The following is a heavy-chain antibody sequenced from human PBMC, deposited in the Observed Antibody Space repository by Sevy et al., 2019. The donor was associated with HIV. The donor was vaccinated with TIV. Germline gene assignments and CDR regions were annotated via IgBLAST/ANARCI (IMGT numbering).Heavy chain of an antibody. CDR1: GFTFSSYA. D-gene: IGHD3-10*01. V-gene: IGHV3-30-3*01. J-gene: IGHJ4*02. CDR3: ARDSGIYYFDY. Sequence: GGSLRLSCAASGFTFSSYAMHWVRQAPGKGLEWVAVISYDGSNKYYADSVKGRFTISRDNSKNTLYLQMNSLRAEYTAVYYCARDSGIYYFDYWGQGTLVTVSS. CDR2: ISYDGSNK.